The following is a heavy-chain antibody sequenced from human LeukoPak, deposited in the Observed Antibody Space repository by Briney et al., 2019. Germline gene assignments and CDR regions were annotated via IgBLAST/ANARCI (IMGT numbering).Heavy chain of an antibody. CDR1: GFTFSKFA. J-gene: IGHJ3*02. CDR3: TTVDTMIVVRPAGAPDAFDI. Sequence: PGGSLRLSCAAAGFTFSKFAMHWVRQAPGKGLEWVAVVSYDGSYKYYADSVKGRFTISRDNSKNTLYLQMNSLKTEDTAVYYCTTVDTMIVVRPAGAPDAFDIWGQGTMVTVSS. D-gene: IGHD3-22*01. CDR2: VSYDGSYK. V-gene: IGHV3-30*04.